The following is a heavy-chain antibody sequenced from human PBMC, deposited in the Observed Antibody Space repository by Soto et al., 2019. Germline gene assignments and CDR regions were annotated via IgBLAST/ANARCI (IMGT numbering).Heavy chain of an antibody. J-gene: IGHJ5*02. CDR2: ISYSGST. D-gene: IGHD3-10*01. CDR3: ARGDYHDSGSRP. Sequence: QVQLQESGPGLVKPSETLSLTCTVSGGSISPYYWSWIRQPPGKGLEWIGYISYSGSTKYNPSLKSRVTMSVDTSKNQFSLKLTSVTTADTAVYYCARGDYHDSGSRPWGQGTLVTVSS. CDR1: GGSISPYY. V-gene: IGHV4-59*01.